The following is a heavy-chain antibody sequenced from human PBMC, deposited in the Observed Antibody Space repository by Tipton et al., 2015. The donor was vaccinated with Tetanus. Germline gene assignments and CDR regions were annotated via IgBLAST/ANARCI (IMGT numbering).Heavy chain of an antibody. CDR1: GGSISSDY. CDR3: ARDGQPGYYYGMDV. Sequence: TLSLTCAVSGGSISSDYWSWIRQPAGKGLEWIGRIYTSGSTNYNPSLKSRVTMSVDTSKNQFSRKLSSVTAADTAIYYCARDGQPGYYYGMDVWGQGTTVTVSS. J-gene: IGHJ6*02. V-gene: IGHV4-4*07. CDR2: IYTSGST. D-gene: IGHD1-14*01.